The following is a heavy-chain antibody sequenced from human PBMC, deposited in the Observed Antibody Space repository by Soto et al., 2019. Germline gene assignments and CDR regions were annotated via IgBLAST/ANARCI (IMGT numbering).Heavy chain of an antibody. J-gene: IGHJ4*02. Sequence: ASVKVSCKASGYTFTGYYMHWVRQAPGQGLEWMGWINPNSGGTNYAQKFQGWVTMTRDTSISTAYMELSRLRSDDTAVYYCAMLYYDSSGYYGWLDYWGQGTLVTVSS. CDR3: AMLYYDSSGYYGWLDY. D-gene: IGHD3-22*01. CDR2: INPNSGGT. CDR1: GYTFTGYY. V-gene: IGHV1-2*04.